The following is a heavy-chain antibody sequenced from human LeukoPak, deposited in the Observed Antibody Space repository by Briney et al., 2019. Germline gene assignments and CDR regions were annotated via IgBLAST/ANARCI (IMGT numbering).Heavy chain of an antibody. CDR3: AKVDYWSPENYLDS. V-gene: IGHV3-23*01. J-gene: IGHJ4*02. Sequence: PGGSLRLSCAASGFPFGSYAMTWVRQAPGKGLESVSVITDGADTYYADSVKGRFTISRDNSQNTVHLQMDNLGADDTAVYYCAKVDYWSPENYLDSWGQGTLVTVSS. CDR1: GFPFGSYA. CDR2: ITDGADT. D-gene: IGHD1-1*01.